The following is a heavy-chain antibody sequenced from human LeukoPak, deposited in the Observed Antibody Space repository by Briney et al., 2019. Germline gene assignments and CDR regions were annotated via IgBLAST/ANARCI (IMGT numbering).Heavy chain of an antibody. CDR2: ISGSGGST. CDR1: GFTFSSYS. J-gene: IGHJ4*02. CDR3: AKSIAEPNPYYFDY. V-gene: IGHV3-23*01. Sequence: GGSLRLSCAASGFTFSSYSMNWVRQAPGKGLEWVSAISGSGGSTYYADSVKGRFTISRDNSKNTLYLQMNSLRAEDTAVYYCAKSIAEPNPYYFDYWGQGTLVTVSS. D-gene: IGHD6-6*01.